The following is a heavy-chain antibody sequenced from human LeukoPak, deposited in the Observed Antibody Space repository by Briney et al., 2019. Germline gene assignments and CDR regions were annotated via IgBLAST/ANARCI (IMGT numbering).Heavy chain of an antibody. CDR3: ARTSSGYYYRNWFDP. D-gene: IGHD3-22*01. V-gene: IGHV1-18*01. Sequence: GASVKVSCKASGYTFTSYGISWVRQAPGQGLEWMGWISAYNGNTNYAQKLQGRVTMTTDTSTSTAYMELRSLRSDDTAVYYCARTSSGYYYRNWFDPWGQGTLVTVSS. J-gene: IGHJ5*02. CDR1: GYTFTSYG. CDR2: ISAYNGNT.